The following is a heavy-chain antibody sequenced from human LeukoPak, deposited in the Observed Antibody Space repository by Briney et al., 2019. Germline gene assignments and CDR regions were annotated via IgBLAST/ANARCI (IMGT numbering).Heavy chain of an antibody. CDR3: ARGRSGYDYYY. J-gene: IGHJ4*02. D-gene: IGHD5-12*01. Sequence: GGSLRLSCAASGFTFSSYSMNWVRQAPGKGLEWVSSISSRSTYVYYADSVKGRFTISRDDAKNSLYLQLSSLRAEDTAVYYCARGRSGYDYYYWGQGTLVTVSS. V-gene: IGHV3-21*01. CDR1: GFTFSSYS. CDR2: ISSRSTYV.